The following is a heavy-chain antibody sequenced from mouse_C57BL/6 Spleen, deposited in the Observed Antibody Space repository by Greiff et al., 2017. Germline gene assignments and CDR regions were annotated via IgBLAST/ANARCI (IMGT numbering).Heavy chain of an antibody. CDR1: GFTFSDYA. V-gene: IGHV5-17*01. CDR2: ISSGSSTI. J-gene: IGHJ2*01. D-gene: IGHD4-1*01. Sequence: EVKLMESGGGLVKPGGSLKLSCAASGFTFSDYAMHWVRQAPEKGLEWVAYISSGSSTIYYADTVKGRFTISRDNAKNTLFLQMTSLRSEDTAMYYCARAGAFDYWGQGTTLTVSS. CDR3: ARAGAFDY.